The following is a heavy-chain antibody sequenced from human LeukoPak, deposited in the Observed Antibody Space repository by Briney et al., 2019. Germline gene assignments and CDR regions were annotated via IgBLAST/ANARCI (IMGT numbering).Heavy chain of an antibody. D-gene: IGHD3-10*01. V-gene: IGHV4-4*07. J-gene: IGHJ4*02. Sequence: SETLSLTCTVSGGSISSYYWSCIRHPAGKGVEWIGRISSSGITNYNPSLKSRVTMSIDTSKNQFSLRLDSVTAADTAVYYCARDLLGYYSGSFDFWGQGTLVTVSS. CDR2: ISSSGIT. CDR1: GGSISSYY. CDR3: ARDLLGYYSGSFDF.